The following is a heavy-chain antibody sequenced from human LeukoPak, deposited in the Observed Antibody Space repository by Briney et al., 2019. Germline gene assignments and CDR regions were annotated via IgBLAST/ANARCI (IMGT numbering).Heavy chain of an antibody. Sequence: PGRSLRLSCAASGFTFSSYAMHWVRQAPGKGLEWVAVISYDGSNKYYADSVKGRFTISRDNAKNSLYLQMTSLTAEDTAVYYCAKGSGTSRPYYLDYWGRGTLVTVSS. CDR3: AKGSGTSRPYYLDY. CDR2: ISYDGSNK. J-gene: IGHJ4*02. CDR1: GFTFSSYA. D-gene: IGHD6-25*01. V-gene: IGHV3-30-3*01.